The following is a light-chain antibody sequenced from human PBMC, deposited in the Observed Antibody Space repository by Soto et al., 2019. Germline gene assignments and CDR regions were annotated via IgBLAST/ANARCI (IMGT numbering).Light chain of an antibody. J-gene: IGKJ2*01. CDR3: QQDDNWPT. V-gene: IGKV3-15*01. Sequence: EIVMTQSPATLSVSPGETATLSCRASQSVSNNLAWYQQKPGQAPRLLIYGASTRATGIPAWFSGSGSGTESTLTISSLQSEDFAVYYCQQDDNWPTFGQGTKLEI. CDR2: GAS. CDR1: QSVSNN.